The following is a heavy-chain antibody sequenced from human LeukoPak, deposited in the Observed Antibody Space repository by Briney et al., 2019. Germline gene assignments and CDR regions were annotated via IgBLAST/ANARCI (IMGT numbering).Heavy chain of an antibody. J-gene: IGHJ4*02. CDR2: ISSSSSTI. CDR3: VSTYSSSWFGSTTNFDY. Sequence: GGSLRLSCAASGFTFSSYSMNWVRQAPGKGLEWVSYISSSSSTIYYAVSVKGRFTISRDNAKNSLYLQMNSLRAEDTAVYYCVSTYSSSWFGSTTNFDYWGQGTLVTVSS. D-gene: IGHD6-13*01. V-gene: IGHV3-48*01. CDR1: GFTFSSYS.